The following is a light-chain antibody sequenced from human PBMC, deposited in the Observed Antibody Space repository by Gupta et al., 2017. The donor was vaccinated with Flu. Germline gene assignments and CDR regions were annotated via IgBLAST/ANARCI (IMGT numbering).Light chain of an antibody. CDR1: QSLLHNNGDNF. J-gene: IGKJ2*01. CDR2: LAS. CDR3: MQTLDTPYT. Sequence: IVMTQSPLSLPVTPGEPASISCRSSQSLLHNNGDNFLDWYLQKPGQSPQLLIYLASHRASGVPDRSSGSGSGTDFTLKISRVEAEDVGVYYCMQTLDTPYTFGQGTKLEIK. V-gene: IGKV2-28*01.